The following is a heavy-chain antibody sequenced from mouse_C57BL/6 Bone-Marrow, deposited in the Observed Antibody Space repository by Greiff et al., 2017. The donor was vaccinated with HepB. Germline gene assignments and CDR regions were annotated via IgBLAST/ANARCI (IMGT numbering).Heavy chain of an antibody. Sequence: VQLQQPGAELVKPGASVKMSCKASGYTFTSYWITWVKQRPGQGLEWIGDIYPGSGSTNYNEKFKSKATLTVDTSSSTAYMQLSSLTSEDAAVYYSAYYYGSSFSFDYWGQDTTLTVSS. CDR1: GYTFTSYW. D-gene: IGHD1-1*01. CDR2: IYPGSGST. J-gene: IGHJ2*01. CDR3: AYYYGSSFSFDY. V-gene: IGHV1-55*01.